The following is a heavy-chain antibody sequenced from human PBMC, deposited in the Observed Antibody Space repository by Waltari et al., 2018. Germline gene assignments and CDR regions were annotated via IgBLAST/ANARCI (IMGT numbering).Heavy chain of an antibody. CDR2: IYYLGTT. D-gene: IGHD1-26*01. Sequence: QVQLQESGPGLVKPSETLSLTFAVSGGSISNYYWSWLRQPPGKGLEWIGFIYYLGTTNYNPSLKSRVTMSVDTSKDQFSLNLSSVTAADTAVYYWARPSRGREVNAFEIWGQGTMVTVSS. CDR3: ARPSRGREVNAFEI. CDR1: GGSISNYY. V-gene: IGHV4-59*01. J-gene: IGHJ3*02.